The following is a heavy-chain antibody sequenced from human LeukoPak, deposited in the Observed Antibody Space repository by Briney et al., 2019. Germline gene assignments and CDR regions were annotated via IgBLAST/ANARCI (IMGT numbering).Heavy chain of an antibody. Sequence: RPGGSLRLSCAASGFTFDDYGMSWVRQAPGKGLEWVSGINRNGGSTGYADSVKGRFTISRDNAKNSLYLQMNSLRAEDTALYYCASFGSNYDILTGDYWGQGTLVTVSS. V-gene: IGHV3-20*04. CDR3: ASFGSNYDILTGDY. J-gene: IGHJ4*02. D-gene: IGHD3-9*01. CDR1: GFTFDDYG. CDR2: INRNGGST.